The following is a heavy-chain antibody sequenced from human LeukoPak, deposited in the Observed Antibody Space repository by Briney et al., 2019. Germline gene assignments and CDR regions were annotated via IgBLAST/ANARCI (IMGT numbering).Heavy chain of an antibody. CDR1: GGTFSSYA. J-gene: IGHJ6*03. CDR2: IIPIFGTA. CDR3: ARDRAGTTSYYYMDV. Sequence: ASVKVSCKASGGTFSSYAISWVRQAPGQGLEWMGGIIPIFGTANYAQKFQGRVTITTDESTSTAYMELSSLRSEDTAVYYCARDRAGTTSYYYMDVWGKGTTVTVSS. D-gene: IGHD1-1*01. V-gene: IGHV1-69*05.